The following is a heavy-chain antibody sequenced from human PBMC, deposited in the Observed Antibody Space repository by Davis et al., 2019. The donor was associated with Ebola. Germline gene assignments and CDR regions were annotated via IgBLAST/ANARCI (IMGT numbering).Heavy chain of an antibody. CDR2: IYHSGST. D-gene: IGHD4-11*01. CDR1: GGSISSGGYS. V-gene: IGHV4-30-2*01. CDR3: ARGMTTVTTRWFDP. J-gene: IGHJ5*02. Sequence: MPSETLSLTCAVSGGSISSGGYSWSWIRPPPGKGLEWIGYIYHSGSTYYNPSLKSRVTISVDRSKNQFSLKLSSVTAADTAVYYCARGMTTVTTRWFDPWGQGTLVTVSS.